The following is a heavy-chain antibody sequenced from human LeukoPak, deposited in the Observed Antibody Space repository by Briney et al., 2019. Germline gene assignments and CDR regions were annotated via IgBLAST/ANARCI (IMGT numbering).Heavy chain of an antibody. Sequence: GGSLRLSCEDLGLSSDDYGMSLVRQAPGKGLEWVCGINWDGANTHYADSVKGRFTISRDNAKNSLFLQMRSLRAEDTALYYCVRDVSSNWYSFNFWGQGTLVTVSS. CDR1: GLSSDDYG. V-gene: IGHV3-20*04. D-gene: IGHD6-13*01. J-gene: IGHJ4*02. CDR3: VRDVSSNWYSFNF. CDR2: INWDGANT.